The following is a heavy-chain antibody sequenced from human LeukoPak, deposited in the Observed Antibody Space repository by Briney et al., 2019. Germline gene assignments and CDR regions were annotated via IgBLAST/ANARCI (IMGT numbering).Heavy chain of an antibody. CDR1: GFTFSSYA. V-gene: IGHV3-30*04. CDR3: ARCPSSSWYSYYYYGMDV. Sequence: GGSLRLSCAASGFTFSSYAMHWVRQAPGKGLEWVAVISYDGSNKYYADSVKGRFTISRDNSKNTLYLQMNSLRAEDTAVYYCARCPSSSWYSYYYYGMDVWGQGTRVTVSS. CDR2: ISYDGSNK. J-gene: IGHJ6*01. D-gene: IGHD6-13*01.